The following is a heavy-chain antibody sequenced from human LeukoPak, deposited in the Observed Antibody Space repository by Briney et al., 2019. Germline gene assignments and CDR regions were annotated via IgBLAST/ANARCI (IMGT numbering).Heavy chain of an antibody. J-gene: IGHJ3*02. CDR3: AKDRGLRSQRSFDI. D-gene: IGHD4-17*01. CDR2: ISSSSSYI. V-gene: IGHV3-21*04. Sequence: PGGSLRLSCAASGFTFSSYSMNWVRQAPGKGLEWVSSISSSSSYIYYADSVKGRFTISRDNSKNTLYLQMNSLRAEDTAVYYCAKDRGLRSQRSFDIWGQGTMVTVSS. CDR1: GFTFSSYS.